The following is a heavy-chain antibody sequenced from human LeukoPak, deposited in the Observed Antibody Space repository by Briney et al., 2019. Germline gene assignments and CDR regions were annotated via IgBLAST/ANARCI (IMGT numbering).Heavy chain of an antibody. J-gene: IGHJ4*02. CDR3: ARAHSGSYYALYYFDY. V-gene: IGHV3-33*01. D-gene: IGHD1-26*01. CDR1: GFTFSSYG. CDR2: IWYDGSNK. Sequence: GRSLRLSCAASGFTFSSYGMHWVRQAPGKGLEWVAVIWYDGSNKYYADSVKGRFTISRDNSKNTLYLQMNSLRAEDTAVYHCARAHSGSYYALYYFDYWGQGTLVTVSS.